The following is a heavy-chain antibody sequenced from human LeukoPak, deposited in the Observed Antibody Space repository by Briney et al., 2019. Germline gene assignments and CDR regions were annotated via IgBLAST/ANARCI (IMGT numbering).Heavy chain of an antibody. D-gene: IGHD6-13*01. Sequence: GSLRLSCDASEFTFSNYGMHWVRQAPGKGLEWLAVISNDGSSRQYRDSVKGRFTVSRDNSKNTLYLQMNSLRAEDTAVYYCAREGIAAAGRNDYWGQGTLVTVSS. V-gene: IGHV3-30*03. J-gene: IGHJ4*02. CDR1: EFTFSNYG. CDR2: ISNDGSSR. CDR3: AREGIAAAGRNDY.